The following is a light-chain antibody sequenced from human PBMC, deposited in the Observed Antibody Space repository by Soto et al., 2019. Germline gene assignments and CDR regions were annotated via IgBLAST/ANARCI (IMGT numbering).Light chain of an antibody. CDR3: AAWGGSRNGVV. V-gene: IGLV1-44*01. J-gene: IGLJ3*02. CDR2: NND. Sequence: QSVLTQPPSASGTPGQRVTISCSGSSSNIGINIVNWYQQLPGTAPRLLIYNNDQWPSGVPDRFSGSKSGTSASLASSGRGAGDEGGYCCAAWGGSRNGVVFGGGTKLTVL. CDR1: SSNIGINI.